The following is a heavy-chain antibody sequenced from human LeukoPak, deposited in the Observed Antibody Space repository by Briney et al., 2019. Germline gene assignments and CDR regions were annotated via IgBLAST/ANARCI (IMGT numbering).Heavy chain of an antibody. D-gene: IGHD3-10*01. CDR1: GFSFRGYG. Sequence: GGSLRLSCAASGFSFRGYGVHWVRQAPGRGLEYVSAISADGGTTDYLNSVKGRFTISRDNSKNTLYLQMGRLRSDDTAIYYCARARGGPPFDFWGQGTVVTVAS. CDR2: ISADGGTT. J-gene: IGHJ4*02. CDR3: ARARGGPPFDF. V-gene: IGHV3-64*01.